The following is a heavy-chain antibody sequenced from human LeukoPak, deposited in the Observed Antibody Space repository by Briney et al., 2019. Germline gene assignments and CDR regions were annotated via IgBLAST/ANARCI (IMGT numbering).Heavy chain of an antibody. CDR3: ARRFDL. CDR2: ISSSRGTM. CDR1: GFTLSSYE. J-gene: IGHJ5*02. Sequence: GGSLRLSCTASGFTLSSYEMNWVRQAPGKGLEWVSKISSSRGTMYYTDSVKGRFTISRDNAKNSLFLQMNSLRAEDTAIYYCARRFDLWGQGTLVTVSS. V-gene: IGHV3-48*03.